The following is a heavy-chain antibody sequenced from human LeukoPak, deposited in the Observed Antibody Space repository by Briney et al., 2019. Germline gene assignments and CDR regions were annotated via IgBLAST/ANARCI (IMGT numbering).Heavy chain of an antibody. CDR1: EFTFSSFW. J-gene: IGHJ3*02. Sequence: GSLRLSCAASEFTFSSFWMIWVRQAPGKGLEWVASIRPDGSERYFVESVKGRFTLSRDNAKDSLNLQVNSLRAEDTAVYYCARRSGGDAFDMWGQGTMVTVSS. CDR3: ARRSGGDAFDM. CDR2: IRPDGSER. D-gene: IGHD2-15*01. V-gene: IGHV3-7*03.